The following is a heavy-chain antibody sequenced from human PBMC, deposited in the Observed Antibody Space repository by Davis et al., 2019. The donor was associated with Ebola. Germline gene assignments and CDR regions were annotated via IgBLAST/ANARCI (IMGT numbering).Heavy chain of an antibody. J-gene: IGHJ3*02. Sequence: GGSLRLSCKGSGYNFTNFWIGWVRQMPGKGLEWMGILYPGDSDTSYSPSFQGQVTISADKSIATAYLQWSSLKASDTAMYYCARRAAVAYDHVWGISRHDAFDIWGQGTMVTVSS. CDR1: GYNFTNFW. D-gene: IGHD3-16*01. V-gene: IGHV5-51*01. CDR3: ARRAAVAYDHVWGISRHDAFDI. CDR2: LYPGDSDT.